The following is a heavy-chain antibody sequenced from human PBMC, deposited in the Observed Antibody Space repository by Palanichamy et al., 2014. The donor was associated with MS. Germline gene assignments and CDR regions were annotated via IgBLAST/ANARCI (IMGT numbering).Heavy chain of an antibody. CDR1: GFSFSDYY. Sequence: QVQLVESGGGLVKPGGSLRLSCAASGFSFSDYYMSWIRQAPGEGLEWVSYITRSGSFSKYADSVKGRFTISRDNAKNSLYLQMDSLRVDDTAVYYCARDASGSYYSWGQGTLVTVSS. V-gene: IGHV3-11*06. CDR3: ARDASGSYYS. J-gene: IGHJ5*02. D-gene: IGHD1-26*01. CDR2: ITRSGSFS.